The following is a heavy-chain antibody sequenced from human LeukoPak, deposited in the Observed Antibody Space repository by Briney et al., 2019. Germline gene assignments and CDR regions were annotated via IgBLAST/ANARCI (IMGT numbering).Heavy chain of an antibody. CDR3: ARHSSSWRYYFDY. CDR1: GGSISSYY. Sequence: PSETLSLTCTVSGGSISSYYWSWIRQSPGKGLEWIGYIYYSGSTNYNPSLKSRVTISVDTSKNQFSLKLSSVTAADTAVYYCARHSSSWRYYFDYWGQGTLVTVSS. J-gene: IGHJ4*02. V-gene: IGHV4-59*08. CDR2: IYYSGST. D-gene: IGHD6-13*01.